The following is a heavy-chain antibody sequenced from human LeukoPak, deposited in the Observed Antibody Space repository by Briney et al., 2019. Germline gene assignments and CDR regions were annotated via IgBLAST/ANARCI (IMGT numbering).Heavy chain of an antibody. CDR1: GFTFSNYA. J-gene: IGHJ6*02. V-gene: IGHV3-23*01. CDR2: ISESGDST. CDR3: AKDQSYGMDV. Sequence: GGSLRLSCATSGFTFSNYAMSWVRQAPGKGLEWVSAISESGDSTYYADSVKGRFTISRDNSKNTLYLQMNSLRAEDTAVYYCAKDQSYGMDVWGQGTTVTVSS.